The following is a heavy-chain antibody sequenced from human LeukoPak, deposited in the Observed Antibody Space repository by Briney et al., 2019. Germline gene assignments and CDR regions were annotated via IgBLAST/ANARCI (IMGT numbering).Heavy chain of an antibody. J-gene: IGHJ2*01. V-gene: IGHV3-21*01. Sequence: GGSLRLSCAASGFTFSSYSMNWVRQAPGKGLEWVSSISSSSYIYYADSVKGRFTISRDNARNSLYLQMNSLRAEDTAVYYCARDGLAAATLHWCFDLWGRGTLVTVSS. CDR2: ISSSSYI. CDR1: GFTFSSYS. CDR3: ARDGLAAATLHWCFDL. D-gene: IGHD2-15*01.